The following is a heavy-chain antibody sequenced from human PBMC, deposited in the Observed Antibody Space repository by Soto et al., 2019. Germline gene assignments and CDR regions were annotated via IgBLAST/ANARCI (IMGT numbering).Heavy chain of an antibody. Sequence: GGSLRLSCAASGFTFSSYSMNWVRQAPGKGLEWVSSISSSSSYIYYADSVKGRFTISRDNAKNSLYLQMNSLRAEDTAVYYCARGIITREKNWFDSWGQGTLVTVSS. CDR2: ISSSSSYI. J-gene: IGHJ5*01. V-gene: IGHV3-21*01. D-gene: IGHD1-20*01. CDR3: ARGIITREKNWFDS. CDR1: GFTFSSYS.